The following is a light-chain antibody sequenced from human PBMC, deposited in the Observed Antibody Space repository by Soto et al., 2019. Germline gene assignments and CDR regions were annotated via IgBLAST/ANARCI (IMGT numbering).Light chain of an antibody. V-gene: IGKV3-11*01. CDR1: QSVSSY. J-gene: IGKJ2*01. CDR2: DAS. Sequence: EIVLTQSPATLSLSPGERATLSCRASQSVSSYLAWYQQKPGQTPRLLIYDASNRATGIPARFSGSGSGTDFTLPISSLEPEDFAVYYCQQRSRWPRTFGQGTKLEIK. CDR3: QQRSRWPRT.